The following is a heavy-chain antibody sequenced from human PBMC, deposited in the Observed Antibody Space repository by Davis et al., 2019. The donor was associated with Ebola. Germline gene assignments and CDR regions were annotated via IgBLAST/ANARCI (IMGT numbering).Heavy chain of an antibody. J-gene: IGHJ4*02. D-gene: IGHD6-19*01. CDR3: ARGLGYSSGWYADY. Sequence: GESLKISCVVSGFTFSTYWMSWVRQAPGKGLEWVANIKQDGSEKYYVDSVKGRFTISRDNAKNSLYLQMNSLRAEDTAVYYCARGLGYSSGWYADYWGQGTLVTVSS. V-gene: IGHV3-7*01. CDR2: IKQDGSEK. CDR1: GFTFSTYW.